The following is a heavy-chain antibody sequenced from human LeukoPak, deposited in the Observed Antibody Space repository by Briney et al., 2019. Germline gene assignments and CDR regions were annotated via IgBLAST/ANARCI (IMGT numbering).Heavy chain of an antibody. D-gene: IGHD3-16*01. V-gene: IGHV3-74*01. CDR1: GFTFSSNW. CDR3: VREIDHSNAA. Sequence: GGSLRLSCAASGFTFSSNWMHWVRQAPGKGLVWVSRINSYGSTTSYADSVKGRSTISRDNAKDTLFLQMSSLRAEDTAVYYCVREIDHSNAAWGQGTLVTVSS. CDR2: INSYGSTT. J-gene: IGHJ5*02.